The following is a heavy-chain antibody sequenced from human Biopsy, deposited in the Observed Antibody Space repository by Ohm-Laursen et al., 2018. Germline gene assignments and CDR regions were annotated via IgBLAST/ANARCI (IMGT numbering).Heavy chain of an antibody. J-gene: IGHJ3*02. V-gene: IGHV4-59*08. CDR1: GGSISGSS. CDR2: ISYSRDT. Sequence: SDTLSLTCTVSGGSISGSSWSWIRQAPGKGLEWIGYISYSRDTNYNPSLKGRITISVDTSKNQFSLKLTFVTAADTAVYYCAKHGSGWTGDDAFHIWGQGTMVTVSS. CDR3: AKHGSGWTGDDAFHI. D-gene: IGHD6-19*01.